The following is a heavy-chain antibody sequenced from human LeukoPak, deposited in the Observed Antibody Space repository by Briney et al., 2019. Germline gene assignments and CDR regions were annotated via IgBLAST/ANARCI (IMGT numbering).Heavy chain of an antibody. Sequence: GGSLRLSCAASGFTFDDYGMSWVRQAPGKGLEWVSYISSSGSTIYYADSVKGRFTISRDNAKNSLYLQMNSLRAEDTAVYYCARSTYYYYGMDVWGQGTTVTVSS. J-gene: IGHJ6*02. V-gene: IGHV3-48*03. D-gene: IGHD2/OR15-2a*01. CDR1: GFTFDDYG. CDR2: ISSSGSTI. CDR3: ARSTYYYYGMDV.